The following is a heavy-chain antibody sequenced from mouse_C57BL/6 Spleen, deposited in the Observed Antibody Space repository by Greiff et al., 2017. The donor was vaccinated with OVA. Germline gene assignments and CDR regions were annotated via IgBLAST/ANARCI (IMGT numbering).Heavy chain of an antibody. CDR1: GFTFSSYA. CDR3: ARRGSQYYFDY. CDR2: ISDGGSYT. J-gene: IGHJ2*01. D-gene: IGHD1-1*01. V-gene: IGHV5-4*03. Sequence: EVQLVESGGGLVKPGGSLKLSCAASGFTFSSYAMSWVRQTPEKRLEWVATISDGGSYTYYPDNVKGRFTISRDNAKNNLYLQMSHLKSEDTAMYYCARRGSQYYFDYWGQGTTLTVSS.